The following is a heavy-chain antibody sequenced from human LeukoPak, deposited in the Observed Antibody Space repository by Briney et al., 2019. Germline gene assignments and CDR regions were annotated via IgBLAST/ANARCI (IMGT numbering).Heavy chain of an antibody. CDR3: ALIRSHWFDP. V-gene: IGHV7-4-1*02. Sequence: ASVTVSCKASGSGYILTDYAINWVRQAPGQGLEWMGWINTNTGNPMYAQGFTGRFVFSLDTSVSTAYLQITSLKAEDTALYYCALIRSHWFDPWGQGTLVTVSS. CDR1: GSGYILTDYA. CDR2: INTNTGNP. J-gene: IGHJ5*02. D-gene: IGHD3-16*01.